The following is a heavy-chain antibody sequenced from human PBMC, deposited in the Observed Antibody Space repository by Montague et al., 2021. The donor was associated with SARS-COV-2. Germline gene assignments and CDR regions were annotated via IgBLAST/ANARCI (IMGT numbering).Heavy chain of an antibody. CDR2: VIHRGKT. D-gene: IGHD5-18*01. J-gene: IGHJ5*02. V-gene: IGHV4-34*01. Sequence: SETLSLTCAVYGSPFSGYHWTWSRQSPARGLEWIGEVIHRGKTSYNPSLQSRRTISVDTHKKQFSLRLSSLTAAATAVYFCAKGSDIYERRDLRSGWLDPWGQGTLVTVSS. CDR3: AKGSDIYERRDLRSGWLDP. CDR1: GSPFSGYH.